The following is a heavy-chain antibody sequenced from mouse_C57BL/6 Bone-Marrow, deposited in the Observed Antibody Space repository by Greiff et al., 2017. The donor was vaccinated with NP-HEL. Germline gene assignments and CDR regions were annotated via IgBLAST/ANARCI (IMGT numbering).Heavy chain of an antibody. D-gene: IGHD1-1*01. J-gene: IGHJ2*01. CDR3: ARRNGTTVFDY. CDR1: GYTFTSYW. CDR2: IYPSDSET. Sequence: QVQLQQPGAELVRPGSSVKLSCKASGYTFTSYWMDWVKQRPGQGLEWIGNIYPSDSETHYNQKFKDKATLTVDKSSSTAYMQLSSLTSEDSAVYYCARRNGTTVFDYWGQGTTLTVSS. V-gene: IGHV1-61*01.